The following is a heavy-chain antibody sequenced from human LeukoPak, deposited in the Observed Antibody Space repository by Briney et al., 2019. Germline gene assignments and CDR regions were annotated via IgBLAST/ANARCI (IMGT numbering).Heavy chain of an antibody. D-gene: IGHD3-22*01. CDR1: GFTFSSYA. Sequence: PGGSLRLSCAASGFTFSSYAMSWVRQATGKGLEWVSAISGSGGSTYYADSVKGRFTISRDNSKDTLYLQMNSLRAEDTAVYYCAKDTRVYDSSGYYAAWGQGTLVTVSS. V-gene: IGHV3-23*01. J-gene: IGHJ5*02. CDR2: ISGSGGST. CDR3: AKDTRVYDSSGYYAA.